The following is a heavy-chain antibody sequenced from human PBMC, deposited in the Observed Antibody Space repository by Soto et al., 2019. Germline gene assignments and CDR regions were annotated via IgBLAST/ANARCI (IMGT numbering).Heavy chain of an antibody. CDR2: ISAYNGNT. CDR1: GYTFTSYG. J-gene: IGHJ6*02. CDR3: ARDTDTILPEDHYYGMDV. V-gene: IGHV1-18*01. Sequence: QVQLVQSGAEVKKPGASVKVSCKSSGYTFTSYGISWVRQAPGQGLEWMGWISAYNGNTNYAQKLQGRVTMTTDTSTSTAYMELRSLRSDDTAVYYCARDTDTILPEDHYYGMDVWGQGTTVTVSS. D-gene: IGHD3-3*01.